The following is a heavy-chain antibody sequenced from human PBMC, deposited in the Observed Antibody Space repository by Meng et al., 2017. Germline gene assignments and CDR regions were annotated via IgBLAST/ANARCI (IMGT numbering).Heavy chain of an antibody. J-gene: IGHJ4*02. Sequence: VQLVGPGGGLVTPGGSLRPSCAASGFTFSSYSMNWVRQAPGKGLEWVSSISSSSSYIYYADSVKGRFTISRDNAKNSLYLQMNSLRAEDTAVYYCASGSQWLFPYWGQGTLVTVSS. CDR1: GFTFSSYS. CDR3: ASGSQWLFPY. CDR2: ISSSSSYI. V-gene: IGHV3-21*01. D-gene: IGHD6-19*01.